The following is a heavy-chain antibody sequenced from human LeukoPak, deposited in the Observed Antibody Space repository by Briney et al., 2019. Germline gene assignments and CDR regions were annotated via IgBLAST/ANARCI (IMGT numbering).Heavy chain of an antibody. CDR2: ISGDGGST. J-gene: IGHJ4*02. D-gene: IGHD3-22*01. V-gene: IGHV3-43*02. CDR3: AKVTHYYDSSGEYYFDY. CDR1: GFTCDDYA. Sequence: GGSLRLSCAASGFTCDDYAMLWVRHAPGKGLEWVSLISGDGGSTYYADSVKVRFTISRDNSKNSLYLQMNSLRTEDTALYYCAKVTHYYDSSGEYYFDYWGQGTLVTVSS.